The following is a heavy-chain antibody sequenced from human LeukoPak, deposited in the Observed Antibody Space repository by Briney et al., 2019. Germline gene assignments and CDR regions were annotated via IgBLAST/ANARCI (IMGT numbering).Heavy chain of an antibody. Sequence: SETLSLTCTVSGGSISSYYWSWIRQPAGKGLEWIGRIYTSGSTNYNPSLKSRVTMSVDTSKNQFSLKLSSVTAADTAVYYCARGVSSSWPPFYYYGMDVWGQGTTVTVSS. CDR1: GGSISSYY. CDR2: IYTSGST. V-gene: IGHV4-4*07. CDR3: ARGVSSSWPPFYYYGMDV. J-gene: IGHJ6*02. D-gene: IGHD6-13*01.